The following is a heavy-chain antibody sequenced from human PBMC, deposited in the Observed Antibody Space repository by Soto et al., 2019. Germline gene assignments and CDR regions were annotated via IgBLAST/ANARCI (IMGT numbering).Heavy chain of an antibody. J-gene: IGHJ4*02. V-gene: IGHV4-59*01. D-gene: IGHD6-19*01. CDR2: INSSGGT. Sequence: SETLSLTCIVSGGTISGFDWSWTRQPPGKGLERIGDINSSGGTNYNPSLASRVTISADTSRNQFSLKLRSVTAADKAVYYCARGAWSNDYWGQGILVTVSS. CDR3: ARGAWSNDY. CDR1: GGTISGFD.